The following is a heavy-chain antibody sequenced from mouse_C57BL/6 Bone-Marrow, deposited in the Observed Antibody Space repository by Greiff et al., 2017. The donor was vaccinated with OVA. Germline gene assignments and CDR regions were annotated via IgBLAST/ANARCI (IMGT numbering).Heavy chain of an antibody. CDR3: AREGLPQGYV. CDR1: GYSITSGYY. J-gene: IGHJ1*03. V-gene: IGHV3-6*01. Sequence: EVQLQESGPGLVKPSQSLSLTCSVTGYSITSGYYWNWIRQFPGNKLEWMGYISYDGSNNYNPSLKNRISITRDTSKNQFFLKLNSVTTEDTATYYCAREGLPQGYVWGTGTTVTVSS. CDR2: ISYDGSN. D-gene: IGHD2-4*01.